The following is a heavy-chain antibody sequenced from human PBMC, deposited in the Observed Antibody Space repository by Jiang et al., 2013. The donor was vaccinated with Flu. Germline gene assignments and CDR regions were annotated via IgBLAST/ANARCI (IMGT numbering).Heavy chain of an antibody. J-gene: IGHJ5*02. Sequence: SGAEVKRPGASLKLSCKASGYTFTDYAIHWVRQAPGQSLEWMGWINAGSGNTKYSQKFQGRVTITRDTSASTVYMELSSLRSEDTAVYYCARGGGQPFETWGQGTLVAVSS. CDR3: ARGGGQPFET. CDR1: GYTFTDYA. D-gene: IGHD3-16*01. V-gene: IGHV1-3*01. CDR2: INAGSGNT.